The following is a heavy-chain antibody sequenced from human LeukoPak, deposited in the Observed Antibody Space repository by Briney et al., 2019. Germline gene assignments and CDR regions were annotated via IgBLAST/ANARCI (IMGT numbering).Heavy chain of an antibody. V-gene: IGHV4-39*07. D-gene: IGHD3-22*01. CDR1: GGSISSSSYY. Sequence: SETLSLTCTVSGGSISSSSYYWGWIRQPPGKGLEWIGSIYYSGSTYYNPSLKSRVTISVDTSKNQFSLKLSSVTAADTAVYYCARLRSYDSSGYYYLYYFDYWGQGTLVTVSS. J-gene: IGHJ4*02. CDR3: ARLRSYDSSGYYYLYYFDY. CDR2: IYYSGST.